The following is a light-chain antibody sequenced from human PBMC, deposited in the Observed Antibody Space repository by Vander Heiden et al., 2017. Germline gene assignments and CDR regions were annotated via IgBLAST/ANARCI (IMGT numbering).Light chain of an antibody. CDR3: QSYDNSLSGSGV. Sequence: QSVLTQPPSVSGAPGQRLTIPCTGSSSNIGAGYHVHWYQQFPGRVPKLLIYGNNKRPSGVPDRFSGSKSGTSASLAITGLQAEDEADYYCQSYDNSLSGSGVFGGGTKVTV. CDR1: SSNIGAGYH. J-gene: IGLJ3*02. CDR2: GNN. V-gene: IGLV1-40*01.